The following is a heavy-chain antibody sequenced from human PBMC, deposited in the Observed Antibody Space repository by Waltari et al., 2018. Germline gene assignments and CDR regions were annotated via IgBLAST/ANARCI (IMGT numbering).Heavy chain of an antibody. V-gene: IGHV3-23*01. Sequence: EVQLLESGGGLVQPGGSLRLSCAASGFSFGGFGVNWVRQAPGKGLEWVSGVSGSGATTYYADSVRGRFTVSRDNTRNTVYLQMNSLRAEDTAVYYCAKAFRGYSGSYFDIWGRGTLVAVSA. CDR2: VSGSGATT. J-gene: IGHJ4*02. CDR1: GFSFGGFG. D-gene: IGHD5-12*01. CDR3: AKAFRGYSGSYFDI.